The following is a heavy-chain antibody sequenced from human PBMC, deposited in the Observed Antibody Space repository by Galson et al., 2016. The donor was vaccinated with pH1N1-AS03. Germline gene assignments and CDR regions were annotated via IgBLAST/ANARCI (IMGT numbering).Heavy chain of an antibody. CDR3: AKYTIDWYEDY. CDR1: GFTFSTYA. Sequence: SLRLSCAVSGFTFSTYAMTWVRQAPGRGLEWVSSISSTGSNTFYADSVMGQFTISRDNSKSTLYLQMNSLRAEDTAVFYCAKYTIDWYEDYWGQGTLVTVSS. D-gene: IGHD6-19*01. V-gene: IGHV3-23*01. J-gene: IGHJ4*02. CDR2: ISSTGSNT.